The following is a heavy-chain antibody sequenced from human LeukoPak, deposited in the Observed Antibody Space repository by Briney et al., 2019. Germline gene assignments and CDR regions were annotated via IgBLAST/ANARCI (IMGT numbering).Heavy chain of an antibody. J-gene: IGHJ6*02. CDR2: ISGSGGST. Sequence: PGGSLRLSCAASGFTFSSYAMSWVRQAPGKGLEWVSAISGSGGSTYYADSVKGRFTISRDNSKNTLYLQMNSLRAEDTAVYYCAKGIHDYGDHWYYYYYGMDVWGQGTTVTVSS. CDR1: GFTFSSYA. V-gene: IGHV3-23*01. CDR3: AKGIHDYGDHWYYYYYGMDV. D-gene: IGHD4-17*01.